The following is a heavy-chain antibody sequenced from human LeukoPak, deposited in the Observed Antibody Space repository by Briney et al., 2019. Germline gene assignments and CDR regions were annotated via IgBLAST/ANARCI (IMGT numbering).Heavy chain of an antibody. Sequence: GGSLRLSCVASGLTVSRHYMTWVRQAPGKGLEWLSVISTGGSTNYADSVKGRFTISRDNSKNILYLQMNSLRAEDTAVYYCARDVYYGSSGLDYWGQGTLVTVSS. J-gene: IGHJ4*02. CDR2: ISTGGST. D-gene: IGHD3-22*01. CDR3: ARDVYYGSSGLDY. CDR1: GLTVSRHY. V-gene: IGHV3-53*01.